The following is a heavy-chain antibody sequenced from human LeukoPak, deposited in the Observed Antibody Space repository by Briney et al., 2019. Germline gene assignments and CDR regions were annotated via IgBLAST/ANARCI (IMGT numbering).Heavy chain of an antibody. J-gene: IGHJ4*02. CDR3: ARTPGYCGGDCYPYYFDY. CDR2: IYPGDSDT. CDR1: GYSFTSYW. Sequence: KAGASLKISCKGSGYSFTSYWIGWVRQMPGKGLEWMGIIYPGDSDTRYSPSFQGQVTISADKSISTAYLQWSSLKASDTAMYYCARTPGYCGGDCYPYYFDYWGQGTLVTVSS. D-gene: IGHD2-21*02. V-gene: IGHV5-51*01.